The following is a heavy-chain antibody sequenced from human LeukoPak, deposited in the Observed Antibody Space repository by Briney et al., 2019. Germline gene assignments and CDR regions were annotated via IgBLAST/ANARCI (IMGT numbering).Heavy chain of an antibody. V-gene: IGHV1-69*05. D-gene: IGHD3-22*01. CDR1: GGTFSSYA. CDR2: IIPIFGTA. CDR3: ARGSQYYDSSGYYSYYFDY. J-gene: IGHJ4*02. Sequence: GASVKVSCKASGGTFSSYAISWVRQAPGQGLEWMGGIIPIFGTANYAQKFQGRVTITTGESTSTAYMELSSLRSEDTAVYYCARGSQYYDSSGYYSYYFDYWGQGTLVTVSS.